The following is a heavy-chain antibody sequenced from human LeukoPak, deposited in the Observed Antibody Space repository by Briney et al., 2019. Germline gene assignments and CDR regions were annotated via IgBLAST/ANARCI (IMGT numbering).Heavy chain of an antibody. CDR1: GYTFTGYY. Sequence: GASVKVSCKASGYTFTGYYMHWVRQAPGQGLEWMGWINPNSGGTNYAQKFQGRVTMTRDTSISTAYMELSRLRSDDTAVYYCVRDYEDVYYFDYWGQGTRVTVSS. D-gene: IGHD3-16*01. CDR2: INPNSGGT. V-gene: IGHV1-2*02. J-gene: IGHJ4*02. CDR3: VRDYEDVYYFDY.